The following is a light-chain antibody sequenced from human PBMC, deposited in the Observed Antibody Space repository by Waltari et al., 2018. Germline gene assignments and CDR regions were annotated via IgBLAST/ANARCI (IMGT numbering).Light chain of an antibody. Sequence: QSPATLSLSPGERATLSCRASEDVSIYLAWYQQKPGQAPRLLIYDASNRATGIPARFSGSGSGTDFTLTISSLEPEDFALYYCQQRRNWPPLTFGGGTKVE. J-gene: IGKJ4*01. V-gene: IGKV3-11*01. CDR3: QQRRNWPPLT. CDR1: EDVSIY. CDR2: DAS.